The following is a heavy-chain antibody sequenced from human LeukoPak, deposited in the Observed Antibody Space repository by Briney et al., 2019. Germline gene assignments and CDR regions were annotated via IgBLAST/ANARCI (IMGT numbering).Heavy chain of an antibody. D-gene: IGHD1-26*01. Sequence: GGSLRLSCAASGFTFSSYCMNWVRLAPGKGRGWDSYISSRSSTIYYEDCVKGRFTISRDNAMTSLYLQMNSLRAEDTAVYYCARAFVVGAPRDWDAFDIWGQGTMVTVSS. CDR3: ARAFVVGAPRDWDAFDI. V-gene: IGHV3-48*01. CDR1: GFTFSSYC. J-gene: IGHJ3*02. CDR2: ISSRSSTI.